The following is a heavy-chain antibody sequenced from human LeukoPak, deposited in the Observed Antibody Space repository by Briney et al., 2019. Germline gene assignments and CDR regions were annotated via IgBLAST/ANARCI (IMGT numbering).Heavy chain of an antibody. Sequence: ASVKVSCKASGYTFTGYYIHWVRQAPRQGLEWMGWINPNTGATNYAQNFQGRVTMTRDTSITTAYMELKRLRSDDTAVYYCARGYCSGGSCYSNHWGQGTLVTVSS. J-gene: IGHJ5*02. CDR3: ARGYCSGGSCYSNH. V-gene: IGHV1-2*02. CDR1: GYTFTGYY. D-gene: IGHD2-15*01. CDR2: INPNTGAT.